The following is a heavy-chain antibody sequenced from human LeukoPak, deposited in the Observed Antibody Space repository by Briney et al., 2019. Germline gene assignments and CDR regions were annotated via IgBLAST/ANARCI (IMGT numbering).Heavy chain of an antibody. CDR2: IKQDGSEK. Sequence: GGSLRLSCAASGFTFSSYWMSWVRQAPGKGLEWVANIKQDGSEKYYVDSVKGRFTISRDNAKNSLYPQMNSLRAEDTAVYYCARDHCSSTSCYDYGMDVWGQGTTVTVSS. CDR3: ARDHCSSTSCYDYGMDV. V-gene: IGHV3-7*01. J-gene: IGHJ6*02. CDR1: GFTFSSYW. D-gene: IGHD2-2*01.